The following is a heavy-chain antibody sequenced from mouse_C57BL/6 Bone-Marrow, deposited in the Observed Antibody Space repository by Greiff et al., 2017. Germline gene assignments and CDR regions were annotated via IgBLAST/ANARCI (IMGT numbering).Heavy chain of an antibody. D-gene: IGHD1-1*01. J-gene: IGHJ1*03. Sequence: QVQLKESGAELMKPGASVKLSCKATGYTFTGYWIEWVKQRPGHGLEWIGEILPGSGSTNYNEKFKGKATFTADTSSNTAYMQLSSLTTEDSAIYYCARVRHYGSSYVWYFDVWGTGTTVTVSS. CDR3: ARVRHYGSSYVWYFDV. CDR2: ILPGSGST. CDR1: GYTFTGYW. V-gene: IGHV1-9*01.